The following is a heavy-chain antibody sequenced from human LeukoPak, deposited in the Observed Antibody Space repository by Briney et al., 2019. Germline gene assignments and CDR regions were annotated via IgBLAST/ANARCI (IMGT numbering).Heavy chain of an antibody. CDR2: INHSGST. J-gene: IGHJ6*02. CDR1: GGSISSYY. D-gene: IGHD3-10*01. Sequence: SETLSLTCTVSGGSISSYYWSWIRQPPGKGLEWIGEINHSGSTNYNPSLKSRVTISVDTSKNQFSLKLSSVTAADTAVYYCARDKGDLWFGELNYYGMDVWGQGTTVTVSS. V-gene: IGHV4-34*01. CDR3: ARDKGDLWFGELNYYGMDV.